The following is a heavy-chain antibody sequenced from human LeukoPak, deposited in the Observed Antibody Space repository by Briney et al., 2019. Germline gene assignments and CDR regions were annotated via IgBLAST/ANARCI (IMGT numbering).Heavy chain of an antibody. Sequence: GGSLRLSCAAPGFTFSRFPMSWVRQAPGKGLEWVSAISESGTGTYYAGSVKGRFTISRDNSKNTLSLQMNSLRAEDTAVYYCAKDIAQGYTYGSIEQDFWGQGTLVTVSS. D-gene: IGHD5-18*01. CDR2: ISESGTGT. J-gene: IGHJ4*02. CDR1: GFTFSRFP. V-gene: IGHV3-23*01. CDR3: AKDIAQGYTYGSIEQDF.